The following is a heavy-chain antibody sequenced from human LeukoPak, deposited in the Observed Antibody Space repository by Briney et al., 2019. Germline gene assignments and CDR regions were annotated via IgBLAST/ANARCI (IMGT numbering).Heavy chain of an antibody. CDR1: GFTFSSYS. D-gene: IGHD7-27*01. V-gene: IGHV3-23*01. CDR2: ITPDAGRT. J-gene: IGHJ4*02. CDR3: VQDWAWGAFGY. Sequence: PGGSLRLSCAASGFTFSSYSMNWVRQAPGKGLEWVSGITPDAGRTYYADSVKGRFTIYRDNSKNTVYLQMNSLGAEDTAVHYCVQDWAWGAFGYWGQGTLVTVSS.